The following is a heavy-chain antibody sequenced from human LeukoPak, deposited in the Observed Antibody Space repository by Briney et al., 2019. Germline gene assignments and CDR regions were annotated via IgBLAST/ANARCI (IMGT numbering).Heavy chain of an antibody. CDR1: GGSFSGYY. CDR3: ARLYCSSTSCPP. D-gene: IGHD2-2*01. V-gene: IGHV4-34*01. J-gene: IGHJ5*02. Sequence: SETLSLTCAVYGGSFSGYYWSWIRQPPGKGLEWIGEINHSGSTNYNPSLKSRVTISVDTSKNQFSLKLSSVTAADTAVYYCARLYCSSTSCPPWGQGTLVTVSS. CDR2: INHSGST.